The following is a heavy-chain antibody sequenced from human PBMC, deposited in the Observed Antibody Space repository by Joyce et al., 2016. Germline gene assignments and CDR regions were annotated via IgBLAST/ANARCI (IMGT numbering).Heavy chain of an antibody. D-gene: IGHD3-10*01. V-gene: IGHV4-34*01. Sequence: QVQLQQWGAGLLKPSETLSLTCAVSGGSFSGYYWSWIRQPPGKGLEWIGEINQSGRTYYNPSLNSRVSISVDTSKNQFSLKLISVTAADMAVYYCAGTLLWFGGLSYWGQGTLFTVSS. CDR2: INQSGRT. CDR1: GGSFSGYY. J-gene: IGHJ4*02. CDR3: AGTLLWFGGLSY.